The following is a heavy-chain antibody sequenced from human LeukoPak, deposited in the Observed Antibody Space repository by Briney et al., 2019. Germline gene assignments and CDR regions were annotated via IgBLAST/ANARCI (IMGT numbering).Heavy chain of an antibody. CDR2: ISDSGNT. CDR1: GFTLSSYA. CDR3: AKAPVTTCRGAYCYPFDY. D-gene: IGHD2-21*01. J-gene: IGHJ4*02. Sequence: PGGSLRLSCAASGFTLSSYAMSWVRQAPGKGLEWVSAISDSGNTYHADSVKGRFNISRDSSKNTLFLQMNRLRPEDAAVYYCAKAPVTTCRGAYCYPFDYWGQGTLVTVSS. V-gene: IGHV3-23*01.